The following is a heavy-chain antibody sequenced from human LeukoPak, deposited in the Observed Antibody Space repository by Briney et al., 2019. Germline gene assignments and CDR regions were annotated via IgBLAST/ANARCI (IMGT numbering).Heavy chain of an antibody. Sequence: GGSLRLSCAASGFTFSGYSMNWVRQAPGKGLEWVSYISSSSSTIYYADSVKGRFTISRDNAKNSLYLQMNSLRDEDTAVYYCARTYYYGSGSYYSWFDPWGQGTLVTVSS. V-gene: IGHV3-48*02. CDR2: ISSSSSTI. D-gene: IGHD3-10*01. CDR1: GFTFSGYS. CDR3: ARTYYYGSGSYYSWFDP. J-gene: IGHJ5*02.